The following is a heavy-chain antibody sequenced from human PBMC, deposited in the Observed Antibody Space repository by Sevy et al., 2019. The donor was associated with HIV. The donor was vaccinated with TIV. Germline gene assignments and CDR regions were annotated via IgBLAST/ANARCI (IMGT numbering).Heavy chain of an antibody. CDR1: GFIVNSNY. D-gene: IGHD3-3*01. CDR2: TYSGGRT. CDR3: AKTIFGVAQVFDI. V-gene: IGHV3-53*01. J-gene: IGHJ3*02. Sequence: GGSLRLSCAASGFIVNSNYMSWVRQAPGKGLEWVSVTYSGGRTYTADSVKGRFTISRDNSKNTLYLQMNSLRAEDTAVYYCAKTIFGVAQVFDIWGQGTMVTVSS.